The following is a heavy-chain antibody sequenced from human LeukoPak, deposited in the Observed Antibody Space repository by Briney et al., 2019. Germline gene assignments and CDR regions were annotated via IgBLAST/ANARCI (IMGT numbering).Heavy chain of an antibody. V-gene: IGHV3-9*03. D-gene: IGHD2-2*01. J-gene: IGHJ4*02. CDR2: ISWNSART. CDR3: AKKKCSSSSCWFDY. CDR1: GFTFDDYD. Sequence: GGSLRLPCAASGFTFDDYDMHWVRQVPGKGLEWVSGISWNSARTGCGDSVKGRFTISRDNAKKTLYLQMNSLRAEDMALYYCAKKKCSSSSCWFDYWGQGTLVTVSS.